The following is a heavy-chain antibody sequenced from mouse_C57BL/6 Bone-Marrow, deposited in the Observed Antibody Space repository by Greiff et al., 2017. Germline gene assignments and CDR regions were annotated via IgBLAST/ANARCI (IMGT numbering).Heavy chain of an antibody. V-gene: IGHV1-9*01. CDR3: ARFPIFLYDGYLDY. Sequence: VNVVESGAELMKPGASVKLSCKATGYTFTGYWIEWVKQRPGHGLEWIGEILPGSGSTNYNEKFKGKATFTADTSSNTAYMQLSSLTTEDSAIYYCARFPIFLYDGYLDYWGQGTTLTVSS. CDR2: ILPGSGST. D-gene: IGHD2-3*01. J-gene: IGHJ2*01. CDR1: GYTFTGYW.